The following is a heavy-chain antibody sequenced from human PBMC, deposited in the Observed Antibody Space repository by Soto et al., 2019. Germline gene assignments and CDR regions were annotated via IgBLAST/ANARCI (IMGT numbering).Heavy chain of an antibody. CDR3: AKVDVEMATILVYYGMDV. CDR2: ITYDGSSE. D-gene: IGHD5-12*01. J-gene: IGHJ6*02. V-gene: IGHV3-30*18. CDR1: GFSLSNYG. Sequence: QVQLVESGGGVVQPGRSLRLSCAACGFSLSNYGMHWVRQAPGKGLEWVSAITYDGSSEYYADSVKGRFTSSRDNSKNAVYLQMISLRPDDTAVYYCAKVDVEMATILVYYGMDVWGQGTTVTVSS.